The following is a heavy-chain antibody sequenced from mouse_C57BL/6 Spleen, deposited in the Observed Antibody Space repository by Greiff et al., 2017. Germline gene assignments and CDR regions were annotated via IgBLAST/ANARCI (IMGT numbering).Heavy chain of an antibody. Sequence: EVQGVESGGGLVQSGRSLRLSCATSGFTFSDFYMEWVRQAPGKGLEWIAASRNKANDYTTEYSASVKGRFIVSRDTSQSILYLQMNALRAEDTAIDYCARDDDYYGNKGFAYWGQGTLVTVSA. D-gene: IGHD2-1*01. CDR2: SRNKANDYTT. J-gene: IGHJ3*01. CDR1: GFTFSDFY. CDR3: ARDDDYYGNKGFAY. V-gene: IGHV7-1*01.